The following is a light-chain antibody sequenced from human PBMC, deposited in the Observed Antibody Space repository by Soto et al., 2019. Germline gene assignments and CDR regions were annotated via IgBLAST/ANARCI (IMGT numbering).Light chain of an antibody. Sequence: QTVVTQEPSFSVSPGRTVTLTCGLSSGSVSTSYYPRWYQQTPGQAPRTLIYSTNTRSSGVPDRFSGSILGNKAALTITGAQAEDESDYYCVLYMGSGIWVFGGGTKLTVL. CDR1: SGSVSTSYY. CDR3: VLYMGSGIWV. J-gene: IGLJ3*02. V-gene: IGLV8-61*01. CDR2: STN.